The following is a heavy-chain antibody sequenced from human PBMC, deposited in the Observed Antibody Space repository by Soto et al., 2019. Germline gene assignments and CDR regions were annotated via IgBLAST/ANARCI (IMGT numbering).Heavy chain of an antibody. V-gene: IGHV3-64D*08. J-gene: IGHJ6*02. CDR2: ISSNGGST. D-gene: IGHD4-17*01. CDR1: GFTFSSYA. CDR3: VKDFNYGVTYYYYGMDV. Sequence: GGSLRLSCSASGFTFSSYAMHWVRQAPGKGLEYVSAISSNGGSTYYADSVKGRFTISRDNSKNTLYLQMSSLRAEDTAVYYCVKDFNYGVTYYYYGMDVWGQGTTVTVSS.